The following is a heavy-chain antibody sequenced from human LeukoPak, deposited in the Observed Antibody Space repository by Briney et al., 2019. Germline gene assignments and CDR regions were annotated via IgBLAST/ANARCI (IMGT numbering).Heavy chain of an antibody. Sequence: SETLSLTCTVSGGSISSVYWSWIRQPAGKGLEWIGRIYSSGSTDYNPSLKSRVTMSVDTSKNQFSLKLRSVTAADTAIYYCARDHPVSYYGSGSHYDYWGQGTLVTVSS. CDR3: ARDHPVSYYGSGSHYDY. CDR1: GGSISSVY. CDR2: IYSSGST. J-gene: IGHJ4*02. D-gene: IGHD3-10*01. V-gene: IGHV4-4*07.